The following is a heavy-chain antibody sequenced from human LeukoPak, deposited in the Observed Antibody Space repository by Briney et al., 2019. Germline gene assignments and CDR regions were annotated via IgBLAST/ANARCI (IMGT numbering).Heavy chain of an antibody. J-gene: IGHJ4*02. CDR2: ISGSGGST. V-gene: IGHV3-23*01. CDR1: GFTFSSSA. D-gene: IGHD2-2*01. CDR3: AKGPLLWN. Sequence: QTGGSLRLSCAASGFTFSSSAMSWVRHAPGKGLEWVSSISGSGGSTYYADSVKGRYTISRDNSKNTLYLQMNSLRAEDTAVYYCAKGPLLWNWGQGTLVTVSS.